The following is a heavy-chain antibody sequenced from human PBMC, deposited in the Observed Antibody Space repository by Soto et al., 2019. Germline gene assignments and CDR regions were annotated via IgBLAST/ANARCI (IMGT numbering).Heavy chain of an antibody. V-gene: IGHV1-69*12. Sequence: QVQLVQSGAEVKKPGSSVKVSCKASGGTFSSYAISWVRQAPGQGLEWMGGIIPIFGTANYAQKFQGRVTITADESTSTAYMELSSLRSEDTAVYYCARVPSYYDSSGLQKKNSWFDPWGQGTLVTVSS. J-gene: IGHJ5*02. CDR1: GGTFSSYA. CDR3: ARVPSYYDSSGLQKKNSWFDP. D-gene: IGHD3-22*01. CDR2: IIPIFGTA.